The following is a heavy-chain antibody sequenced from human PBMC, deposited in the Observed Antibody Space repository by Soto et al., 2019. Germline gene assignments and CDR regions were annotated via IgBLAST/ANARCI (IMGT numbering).Heavy chain of an antibody. CDR1: GGSISDNDYY. Sequence: SETLSLTCTVSGGSISDNDYYWNWIRQPPGKGLEWIGTISHTGAAYYNPSLESRVAISIQTSENQFSLDLSSVTAADTAVYYCAILAFNPKGVNVSGDVAFDLWGKGTTVTFPS. D-gene: IGHD3-9*01. CDR2: ISHTGAA. V-gene: IGHV4-39*01. CDR3: AILAFNPKGVNVSGDVAFDL. J-gene: IGHJ6*03.